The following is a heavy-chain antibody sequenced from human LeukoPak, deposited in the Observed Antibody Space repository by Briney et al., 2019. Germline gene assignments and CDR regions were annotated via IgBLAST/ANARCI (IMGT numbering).Heavy chain of an antibody. CDR2: IYHTGSV. D-gene: IGHD3-3*01. J-gene: IGHJ4*02. CDR1: GGSINSDYW. CDR3: ARHDDFLSAYNY. V-gene: IGHV4-4*02. Sequence: PSETLSLTCAVSGGSINSDYWWTWVRQFPGKGLEWIGEIYHTGSVNYNLSLESRVTISRDRSKNQFSLMLRSVTAADTAVYYCARHDDFLSAYNYWGQGILVTVSS.